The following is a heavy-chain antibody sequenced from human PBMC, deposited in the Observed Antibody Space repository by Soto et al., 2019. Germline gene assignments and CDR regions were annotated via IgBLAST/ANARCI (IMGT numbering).Heavy chain of an antibody. CDR3: ARHVNPWAQGAFDI. D-gene: IGHD7-27*01. CDR2: IYYSGST. Sequence: SDTLSLTCTFSVSSISSSSYYWGWIRQPPGKGLEWIGSIYYSGSTYYNPSLKSRVTISVDTSKNQFSLKLSSVTAADTAVYYCARHVNPWAQGAFDIWGQGTMVTVS. V-gene: IGHV4-39*01. CDR1: VSSISSSSYY. J-gene: IGHJ3*02.